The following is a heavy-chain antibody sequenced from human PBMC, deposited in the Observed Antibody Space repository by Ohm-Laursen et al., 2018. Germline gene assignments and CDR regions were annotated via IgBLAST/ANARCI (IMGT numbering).Heavy chain of an antibody. CDR2: IYYSGST. J-gene: IGHJ6*02. CDR3: ARYTAPYCYYGMDV. Sequence: SDTLSLTCTVSGGSISSYYWSWIRQPPGKGLEWIGYIYYSGSTNYNPSLKSRVTISVDTSKNQFSLKLSSVTAADTAVYYCARYTAPYCYYGMDVWGQGTTVTVSS. D-gene: IGHD1-1*01. V-gene: IGHV4-59*07. CDR1: GGSISSYY.